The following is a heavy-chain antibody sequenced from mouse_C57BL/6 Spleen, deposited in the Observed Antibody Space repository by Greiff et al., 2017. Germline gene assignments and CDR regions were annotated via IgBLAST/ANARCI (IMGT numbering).Heavy chain of an antibody. CDR1: GYTFTSYW. J-gene: IGHJ2*01. CDR3: ARRDDSSYYIDY. D-gene: IGHD2-4*01. CDR2: IDPSDSYT. Sequence: QVQLQQPGAELVMPGASVKLSCKASGYTFTSYWMHWVKQRPGQGLEWIGEIDPSDSYTNYNQKFKGKSTLTVDKSSSTAYMQLTSLTSEDSAVXYCARRDDSSYYIDYWGQGTTLTVSS. V-gene: IGHV1-69*01.